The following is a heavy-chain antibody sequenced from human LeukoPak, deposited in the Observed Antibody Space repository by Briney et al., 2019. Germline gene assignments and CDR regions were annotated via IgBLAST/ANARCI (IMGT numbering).Heavy chain of an antibody. D-gene: IGHD2-2*01. CDR3: ARGRCTSGSFDY. Sequence: SETLSLTSTVSGGSISSYNWSWIRQPAEKGLEWIGRIYISGGTTYNPSLTSRVTMSVATSKNQFSLNLSSVTAADTAVYYCARGRCTSGSFDYWGQGTLVTVSS. V-gene: IGHV4-4*07. J-gene: IGHJ4*02. CDR1: GGSISSYN. CDR2: IYISGGT.